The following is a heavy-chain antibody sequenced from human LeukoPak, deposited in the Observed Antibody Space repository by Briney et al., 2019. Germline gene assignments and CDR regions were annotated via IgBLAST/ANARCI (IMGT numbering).Heavy chain of an antibody. CDR2: ISYDGSNK. CDR3: ARDLWFGELSCFDP. D-gene: IGHD3-10*01. J-gene: IGHJ5*02. Sequence: LGRSLRLSCAASGFTFSSYGMHWVRQAPGKGLEWVAVISYDGSNKYYADSVKGRFTISRDNSKNTLYLQMNSLRAEDTAVYYCARDLWFGELSCFDPWGQGTLVTVSS. CDR1: GFTFSSYG. V-gene: IGHV3-30*03.